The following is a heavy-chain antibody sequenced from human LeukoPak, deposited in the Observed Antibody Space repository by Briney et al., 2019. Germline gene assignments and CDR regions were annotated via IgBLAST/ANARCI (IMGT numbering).Heavy chain of an antibody. D-gene: IGHD3-22*01. CDR1: GGSISGSY. Sequence: SETLSLTCTVSGGSISGSYWNWIRQPAGKGLEWIGRLYSSGSTYYNHSLKSRVAMSVDTSKNHFSLILTSVTAADTAVYYCARSRSPYSSGPFDYWGHGTLVTVSS. CDR3: ARSRSPYSSGPFDY. J-gene: IGHJ4*01. CDR2: LYSSGST. V-gene: IGHV4-4*07.